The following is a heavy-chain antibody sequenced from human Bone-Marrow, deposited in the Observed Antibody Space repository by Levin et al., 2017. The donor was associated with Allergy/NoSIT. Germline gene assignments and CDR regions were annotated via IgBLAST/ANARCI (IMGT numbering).Heavy chain of an antibody. Sequence: QSGGSLRLSCTASGFIFSDSAVHWVRQASGKGLEWIGRIRTKANNYATTYAASVKGRFTVSRDDSRNTAILQMNNLRTDDSAIYYCTTPDTLSDYDMDVWGKGTTVTVSS. D-gene: IGHD3-16*01. J-gene: IGHJ6*03. CDR3: TTPDTLSDYDMDV. V-gene: IGHV3-73*01. CDR1: GFIFSDSA. CDR2: IRTKANNYAT.